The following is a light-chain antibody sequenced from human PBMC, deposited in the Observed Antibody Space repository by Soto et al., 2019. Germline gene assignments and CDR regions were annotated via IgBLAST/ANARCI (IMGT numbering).Light chain of an antibody. V-gene: IGLV1-40*01. CDR2: GNS. Sequence: QAVVTQPPSVSGAPGQRVTNSCTGSSSNIGAGYDVHWYQQLPGTAPKLLIYGNSNRPSGVPDRFSGSKSGTSASLAITGLQAEDEADYYCQSYDSSLSGSVVFGGGTKLTVL. J-gene: IGLJ2*01. CDR3: QSYDSSLSGSVV. CDR1: SSNIGAGYD.